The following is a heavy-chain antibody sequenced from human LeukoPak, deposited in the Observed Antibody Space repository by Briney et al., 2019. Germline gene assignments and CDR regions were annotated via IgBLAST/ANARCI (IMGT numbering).Heavy chain of an antibody. CDR3: ARDFTPEWFDIH. Sequence: GGSLRLTCVASGLAFSSYSMHWVRQAPGKGLEWVGVISYDGSDEYYTDSVKGRFTISRDNSKNTVYLQMNSLRADDTAVYYCARDFTPEWFDIHWGQGTLVTVS. V-gene: IGHV3-30*04. D-gene: IGHD3-3*01. CDR1: GLAFSSYS. J-gene: IGHJ4*02. CDR2: ISYDGSDE.